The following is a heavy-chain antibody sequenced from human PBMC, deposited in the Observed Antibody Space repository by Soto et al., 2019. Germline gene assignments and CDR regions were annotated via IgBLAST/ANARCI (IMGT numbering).Heavy chain of an antibody. CDR1: GFSLSSTRMA. Sequence: QITLKESGPTLVKPTQTLTLTCTFSGFSLSSTRMAVGWIRQPPGKALEWLALIYWDDDKRYSPFLKSRLTITKDTSKIQVVRTMSNMDPVDTARYYCAHIVVAGLGYYFDYWGQGTLVTVSS. CDR2: IYWDDDK. CDR3: AHIVVAGLGYYFDY. V-gene: IGHV2-5*02. J-gene: IGHJ4*02. D-gene: IGHD6-19*01.